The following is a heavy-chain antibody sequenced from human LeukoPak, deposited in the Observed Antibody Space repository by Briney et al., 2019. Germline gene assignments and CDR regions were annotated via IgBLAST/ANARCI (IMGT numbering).Heavy chain of an antibody. Sequence: SETLSLTCTVSGGSISSGGYYWSWIRQPPGKGLEWIGYIYHSGSTYYNPSLKSRVTISVDRSKNQFSLKLSSVTAADTAVYYCASAPIRYSNWFDPWGQGTLVTVSS. D-gene: IGHD3-9*01. CDR2: IYHSGST. J-gene: IGHJ5*02. CDR3: ASAPIRYSNWFDP. CDR1: GGSISSGGYY. V-gene: IGHV4-30-2*01.